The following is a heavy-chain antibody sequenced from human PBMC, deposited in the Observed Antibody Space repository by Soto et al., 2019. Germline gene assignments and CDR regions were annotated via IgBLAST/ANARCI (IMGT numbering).Heavy chain of an antibody. Sequence: GASVKVSCKASGGTCSSYAISWVRQAPGQRLEWMGRIILIFGTANYAQKFQGRVTITADESTSTAYMELSSLRSEDTAVYYCARSVAGDIVATTLYYYYYYGMDVWGQGTTVTVSS. CDR2: IILIFGTA. CDR3: ARSVAGDIVATTLYYYYYYGMDV. V-gene: IGHV1-69*13. J-gene: IGHJ6*02. CDR1: GGTCSSYA. D-gene: IGHD5-12*01.